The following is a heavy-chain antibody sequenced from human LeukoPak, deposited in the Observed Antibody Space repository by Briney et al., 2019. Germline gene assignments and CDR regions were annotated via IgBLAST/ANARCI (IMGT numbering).Heavy chain of an antibody. CDR1: GYTFTGYY. V-gene: IGHV1-2*02. J-gene: IGHJ4*02. D-gene: IGHD4-17*01. Sequence: ASVKVSCKASGYTFTGYYMHWVRQAPGQGLEWMGWINPNSGGTNYAQKFQGRVTMTRDTSIRTAYMELSRLRSDDTAVYYCARDLGWSTVTNFDYWGQGTLVTVSS. CDR2: INPNSGGT. CDR3: ARDLGWSTVTNFDY.